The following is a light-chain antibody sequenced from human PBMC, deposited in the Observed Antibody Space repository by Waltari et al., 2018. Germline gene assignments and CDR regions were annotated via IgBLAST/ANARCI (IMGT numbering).Light chain of an antibody. CDR2: VNSDGSH. J-gene: IGLJ3*02. Sequence: QLVLTQSPSASASLGASIKLTCTLSSGHSSNVIAWLQQQPEQGPRFLMKVNSDGSHRKGDGIPDRFSGSSSGSGRYLSISSLQSEEEADYFCQTGGHGTWVFGGGTKLTVL. CDR3: QTGGHGTWV. V-gene: IGLV4-69*01. CDR1: SGHSSNV.